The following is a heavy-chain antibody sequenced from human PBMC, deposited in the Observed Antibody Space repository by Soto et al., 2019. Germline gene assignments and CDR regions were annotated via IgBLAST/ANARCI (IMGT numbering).Heavy chain of an antibody. CDR2: ISSSSSYT. CDR1: GFTFSDYY. D-gene: IGHD5-18*01. J-gene: IGHJ6*02. Sequence: XGSLGLSCAASGFTFSDYYMSWMRQAPGKGLEWVSYISSSSSYTNYADSVKGRFTISRDNAKNSLYLQMNSLRAEDTAVYYCARDRDTAMVKSYYGMDVWGQGTTVTVSS. CDR3: ARDRDTAMVKSYYGMDV. V-gene: IGHV3-11*06.